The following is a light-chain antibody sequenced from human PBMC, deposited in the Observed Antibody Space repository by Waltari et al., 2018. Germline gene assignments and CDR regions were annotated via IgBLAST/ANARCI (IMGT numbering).Light chain of an antibody. Sequence: SYVVTQSPSVSVAPGETARITCGGDNIGSQSVHWYQQRPGQAPVLVISDDSDRPSGIPERFSGSNSGNTATLTISWVEADDEADYYCLVWHSTTDHHGVFGGGTKLTVL. CDR3: LVWHSTTDHHGV. V-gene: IGLV3-21*04. CDR2: DDS. CDR1: NIGSQS. J-gene: IGLJ2*01.